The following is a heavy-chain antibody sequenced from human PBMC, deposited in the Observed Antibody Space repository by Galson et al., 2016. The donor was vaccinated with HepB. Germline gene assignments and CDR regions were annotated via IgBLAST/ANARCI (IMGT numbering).Heavy chain of an antibody. CDR3: ARATPYFDWRYQYGMDV. J-gene: IGHJ6*04. CDR2: ISSGGYT. CDR1: GLSVSSDY. V-gene: IGHV3-53*01. Sequence: SLRLSCAASGLSVSSDYMSWVRQALGKGLEWVAVISSGGYTYYAQSVTGRLTIPRDNSKNTPYLQMNRLRAEDTAVYYCARATPYFDWRYQYGMDVWGKGTTVTVSS. D-gene: IGHD3-9*01.